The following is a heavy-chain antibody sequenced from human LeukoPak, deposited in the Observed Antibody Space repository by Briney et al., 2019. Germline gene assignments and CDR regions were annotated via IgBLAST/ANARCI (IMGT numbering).Heavy chain of an antibody. CDR3: ARDYWWNYDY. J-gene: IGHJ4*02. CDR2: ISKDGSDK. V-gene: IGHV3-30-3*01. Sequence: GSLRLSCAASGLTFSNYAMSWVRQAPGKGLEWVAVISKDGSDKYYPGSVRGRFTISGDNSKSTIYLQMDSLRAEDTAIYYCARDYWWNYDYWGQGTLVTVSS. D-gene: IGHD1-7*01. CDR1: GLTFSNYA.